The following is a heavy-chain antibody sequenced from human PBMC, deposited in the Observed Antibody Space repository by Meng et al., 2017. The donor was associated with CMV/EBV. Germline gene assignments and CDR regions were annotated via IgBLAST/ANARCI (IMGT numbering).Heavy chain of an antibody. CDR1: GFSLSNIGVR. J-gene: IGHJ4*01. V-gene: IGHV2-70D*14. CDR3: ALTMVVTRGFFDY. Sequence: KPTQTLTLTCTFSGFSLSNIGVRVSWIRQPPGKALEWLAHIDWDDDQFYSTSLKTRLTISKDTSKNQVVLTMTNMDPVDTATYYCALTMVVTRGFFDYWGQGTLVTVSS. D-gene: IGHD4-23*01. CDR2: IDWDDDQ.